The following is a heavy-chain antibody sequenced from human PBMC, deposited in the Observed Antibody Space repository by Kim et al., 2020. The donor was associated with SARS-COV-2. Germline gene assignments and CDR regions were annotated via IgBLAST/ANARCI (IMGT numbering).Heavy chain of an antibody. CDR3: ARDGSGSYAPH. CDR1: GGSISNYY. CDR2: IYSSGSGST. Sequence: SETLSLTCTVSGGSISNYYWTWIRQPAGKGLEWIGRIYSSGSGSTYYNPSLKSRVTMSVDTSKNQFSLQLSSVTAADTAVYYCARDGSGSYAPHWGQGTLVTVSS. J-gene: IGHJ4*02. D-gene: IGHD3-10*01. V-gene: IGHV4-4*07.